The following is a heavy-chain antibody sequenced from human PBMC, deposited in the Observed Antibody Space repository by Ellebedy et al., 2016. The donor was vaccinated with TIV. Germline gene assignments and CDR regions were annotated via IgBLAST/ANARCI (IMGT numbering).Heavy chain of an antibody. CDR1: GFTFSNYW. J-gene: IGHJ4*02. D-gene: IGHD2-2*02. CDR2: IKTDGSEQ. Sequence: PGGSLRLSCAASGFTFSNYWMSWVRQAPGKGLEWVANIKTDGSEQYYVDSVKGRFTISRDNSKNSLYLQMNSLRADDTAVYYWARVLPAYDYTDSWGQGTQVSVSS. CDR3: ARVLPAYDYTDS. V-gene: IGHV3-7*01.